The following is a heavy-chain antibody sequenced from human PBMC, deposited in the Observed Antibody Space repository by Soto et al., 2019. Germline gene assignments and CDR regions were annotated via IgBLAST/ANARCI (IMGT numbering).Heavy chain of an antibody. CDR3: AREENCSDGICYSEYFQR. J-gene: IGHJ1*01. CDR1: GYIFTAYS. Sequence: AAVKVSCKASGYIFTAYSMHWVRQAPGQGLEWMGVVNPSGGSTNYAQKFQGRITMTRDTSTSTVYMDLSSLTSEDTAVYYCAREENCSDGICYSEYFQRWGQGTLVTVSS. D-gene: IGHD2-15*01. V-gene: IGHV1-46*01. CDR2: VNPSGGST.